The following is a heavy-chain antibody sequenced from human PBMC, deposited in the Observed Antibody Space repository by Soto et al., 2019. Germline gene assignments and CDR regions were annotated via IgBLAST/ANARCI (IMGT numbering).Heavy chain of an antibody. CDR1: GFTFGDYA. Sequence: EVQLVESGGGLLQPGRSLRLSCTTSGFTFGDYAMSWFRQAPGKGLELVGFVRSKSNGGTTEYAASVKGRFTISRDDSRSIAYLQMNSLKTEDTAVYYFAMDTSGYNYYFDHWGQGTLVIVSS. CDR3: AMDTSGYNYYFDH. CDR2: VRSKSNGGTT. V-gene: IGHV3-49*03. J-gene: IGHJ4*02. D-gene: IGHD3-22*01.